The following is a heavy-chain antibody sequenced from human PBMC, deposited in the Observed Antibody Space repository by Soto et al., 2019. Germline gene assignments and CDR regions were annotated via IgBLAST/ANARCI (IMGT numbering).Heavy chain of an antibody. CDR2: TYYRSKWYN. J-gene: IGHJ4*02. V-gene: IGHV6-1*01. CDR3: ARDEGYYYGSGSYYYFDY. Sequence: SQTLSLTCAISGDSVSSNSAAWNWIRQSPSRGLEWLGRTYYRSKWYNDYAVSVKSRITINPDTSKNQFSLQLNSVTPEDTAVYYCARDEGYYYGSGSYYYFDYWGQGTLVTVSS. D-gene: IGHD3-10*01. CDR1: GDSVSSNSAA.